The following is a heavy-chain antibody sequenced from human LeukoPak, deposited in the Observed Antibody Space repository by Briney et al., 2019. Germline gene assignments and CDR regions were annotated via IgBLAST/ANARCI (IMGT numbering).Heavy chain of an antibody. Sequence: GGSLRLSCAASGFTFSSYAMSWVRQAPGKGLEWVSAISGSGGSTYYADSVKGRFTISRDNSKNTLYLQMNSLRAEDTAVYYCAKDRELDSSGYYLGFDYWGQGTLVTVSS. CDR2: ISGSGGST. CDR3: AKDRELDSSGYYLGFDY. J-gene: IGHJ4*02. D-gene: IGHD3-22*01. CDR1: GFTFSSYA. V-gene: IGHV3-23*01.